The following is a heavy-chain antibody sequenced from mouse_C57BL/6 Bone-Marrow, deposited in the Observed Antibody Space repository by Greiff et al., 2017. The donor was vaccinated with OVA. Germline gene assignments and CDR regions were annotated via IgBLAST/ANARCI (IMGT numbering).Heavy chain of an antibody. CDR3: ARINYWYFDV. CDR1: GFTFSDYG. V-gene: IGHV5-17*01. Sequence: EVHLVESGGGLVKPGGSLKLSCAASGFTFSDYGMHWVRQAPAKGLEWVAYISSGSSTIYYADTVKGRFTISRDNAKNTLFLQMTSLRSEDTAMYYCARINYWYFDVWGTGTTVTVSS. J-gene: IGHJ1*03. CDR2: ISSGSSTI.